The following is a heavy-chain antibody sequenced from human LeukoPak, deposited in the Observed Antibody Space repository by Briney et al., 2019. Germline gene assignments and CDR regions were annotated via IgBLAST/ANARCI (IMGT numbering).Heavy chain of an antibody. V-gene: IGHV3-7*01. Sequence: PGGSLRLSCAASGFTFSTYWMNWFRQTPGKGLEWVAKIKADGGEKDHVASVKGRFTISRDNAKNSLYLQMNSLRAEDTAVYYCAGMQYSSSWAASDYWGQGTLVIVSS. J-gene: IGHJ4*02. CDR3: AGMQYSSSWAASDY. CDR1: GFTFSTYW. CDR2: IKADGGEK. D-gene: IGHD6-13*01.